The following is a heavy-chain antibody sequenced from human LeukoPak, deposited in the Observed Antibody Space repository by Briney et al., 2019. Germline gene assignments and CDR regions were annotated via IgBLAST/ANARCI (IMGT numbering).Heavy chain of an antibody. CDR3: ARGTYYYGSGIDY. D-gene: IGHD3-10*01. CDR2: IYYSGST. J-gene: IGHJ4*02. CDR1: GGSISSYY. Sequence: SETLSLTCTVSGGSISSYYWSWIRQPPGKGLEWIGYIYYSGSTNYNPSLKSRVTISVDTSKNQFSLKLSSVTAADTAVYYCARGTYYYGSGIDYWGQGTLVTVSP. V-gene: IGHV4-59*08.